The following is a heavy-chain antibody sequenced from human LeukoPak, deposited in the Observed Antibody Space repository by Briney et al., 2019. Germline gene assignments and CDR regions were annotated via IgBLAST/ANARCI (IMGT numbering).Heavy chain of an antibody. Sequence: SETLSLTCTVSGGSISSYYWSWIRQPPGKGLEWIGYIYYSGSTNYNPSLKSRVTISVDKSKNQFSLKLSSVTAADTAVYYCARVPSTDYYYYYGMDVWGQGTTVTVSS. J-gene: IGHJ6*02. CDR3: ARVPSTDYYYYYGMDV. CDR2: IYYSGST. CDR1: GGSISSYY. V-gene: IGHV4-59*12.